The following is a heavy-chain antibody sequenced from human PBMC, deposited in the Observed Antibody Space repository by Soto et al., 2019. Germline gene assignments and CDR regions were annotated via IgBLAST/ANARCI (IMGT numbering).Heavy chain of an antibody. CDR1: GFTFSNAW. CDR2: IKSKTDGGTT. V-gene: IGHV3-15*01. CDR3: TRLHYGSGNYHYGMDV. Sequence: GSLRLSCTASGFTFSNAWMTWVRQAPGKGLEWVGRIKSKTDGGTTDYAAPVKGRFTISRDDSKNTAYLQMNSLKTEDTAVYYCTRLHYGSGNYHYGMDVWGQGTTVTAP. J-gene: IGHJ6*02. D-gene: IGHD3-10*01.